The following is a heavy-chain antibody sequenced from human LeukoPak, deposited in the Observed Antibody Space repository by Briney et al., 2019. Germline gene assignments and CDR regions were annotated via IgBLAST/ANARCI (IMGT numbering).Heavy chain of an antibody. CDR3: AGGSGSYDY. J-gene: IGHJ4*02. CDR1: GWSFSGYY. Sequence: SETLSLTCAVSGWSFSGYYLSWIRQPPGQGLEWMGEINHSGSTNNNPSLKSRVTISVDTYKHQFSLKLSSVTAADTAVYYCAGGSGSYDYWGQGTLVTVPS. CDR2: INHSGST. D-gene: IGHD1-26*01. V-gene: IGHV4-34*01.